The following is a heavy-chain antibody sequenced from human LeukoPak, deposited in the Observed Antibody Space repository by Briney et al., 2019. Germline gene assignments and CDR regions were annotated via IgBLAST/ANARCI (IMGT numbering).Heavy chain of an antibody. V-gene: IGHV3-23*01. CDR2: ISGSGGSR. D-gene: IGHD3-22*01. CDR1: GFTFSSYA. CDR3: AKIAHEGSITMIVVVIPGAFDI. J-gene: IGHJ3*02. Sequence: GGSLRLSCAASGFTFSSYAMSWVRQAPGKGLEWDSAISGSGGSRYYADSVKGRFTISRDNSKNTLYLQMNSLRAEDTAVYYCAKIAHEGSITMIVVVIPGAFDIWGQGTMVTVSS.